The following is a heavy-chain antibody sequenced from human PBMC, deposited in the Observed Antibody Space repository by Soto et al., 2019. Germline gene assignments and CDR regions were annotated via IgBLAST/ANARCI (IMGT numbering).Heavy chain of an antibody. CDR1: GFRLSDYE. D-gene: IGHD3-22*01. CDR3: ARRIGWFEADAFDL. J-gene: IGHJ3*01. Sequence: GGSLRLSCAVSGFRLSDYENSWIRQAQGKGPEWISYIYQSGDTIYCVDFVNGLFSISSNNAKNSVYMQVRGVRVEDAVAYFCARRIGWFEADAFDLWGQGIMVTVSS. CDR2: IYQSGDTI. V-gene: IGHV3-11*01.